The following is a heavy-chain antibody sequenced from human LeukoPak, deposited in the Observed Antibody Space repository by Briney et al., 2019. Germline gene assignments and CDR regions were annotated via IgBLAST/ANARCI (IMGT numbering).Heavy chain of an antibody. J-gene: IGHJ5*02. V-gene: IGHV3-53*01. D-gene: IGHD2-2*01. Sequence: GWSLRPSCAASGFTVSSNYMSWVRQAPGKGLEWVSVIYSGGSTYYADSVKGRFTISRDNSKNTLYLQMNSLRAEDTAVYYCARLFKVVPAAIHTWGQGTLVTVSS. CDR1: GFTVSSNY. CDR3: ARLFKVVPAAIHT. CDR2: IYSGGST.